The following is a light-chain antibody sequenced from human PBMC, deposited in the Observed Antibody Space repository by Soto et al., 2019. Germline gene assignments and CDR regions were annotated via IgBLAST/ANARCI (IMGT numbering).Light chain of an antibody. CDR2: GAS. V-gene: IGKV3-15*01. Sequence: EIVMTQSPATLSVSPGESATLSCRASQSVSSNLAWYQQKLGQAPRLIIYGASTRATGIPARFRGSGSGTEFTLTISSLQSEDFAVYYCHHYNDWPPKQYTFAQGTKLEIK. CDR3: HHYNDWPPKQYT. CDR1: QSVSSN. J-gene: IGKJ2*01.